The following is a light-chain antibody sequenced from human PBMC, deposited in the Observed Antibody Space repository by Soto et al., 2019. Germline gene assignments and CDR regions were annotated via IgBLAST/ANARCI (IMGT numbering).Light chain of an antibody. CDR2: EVN. V-gene: IGLV2-14*01. CDR1: STDVGGYNY. CDR3: GSYTSTDTPFV. J-gene: IGLJ1*01. Sequence: QSVLAQPSSVSGSPGQSITISCTGTSTDVGGYNYVSWYQHHPGKGPKLIIYEVNNRPSGVSDRSSGSKSGNKASLTISNLEAEDESDYYCGSYTSTDTPFVFGTGTKATVL.